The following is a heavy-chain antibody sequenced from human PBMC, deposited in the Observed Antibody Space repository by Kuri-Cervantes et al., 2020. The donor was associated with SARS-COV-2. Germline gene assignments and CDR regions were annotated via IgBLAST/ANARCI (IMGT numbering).Heavy chain of an antibody. CDR1: GFTFDDYA. CDR3: AKDIIAAAGMTIDY. J-gene: IGHJ4*02. D-gene: IGHD6-13*01. V-gene: IGHV3-9*01. CDR2: ISWNSGSI. Sequence: SLKISCAASGFTFDDYAMHWVRQAPGKDLEWVSGISWNSGSIGYADSVKGRFTISRDNAKNSLYLQMNSLRAEDTALYYCAKDIIAAAGMTIDYWGQGTLVTVSS.